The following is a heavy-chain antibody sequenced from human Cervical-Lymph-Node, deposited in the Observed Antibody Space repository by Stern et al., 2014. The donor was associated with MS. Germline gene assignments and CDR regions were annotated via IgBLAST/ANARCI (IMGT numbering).Heavy chain of an antibody. CDR1: GGAISSDGYS. V-gene: IGHV4-30-2*01. CDR3: ARVERVGATTFRFDH. Sequence: QLQLQESGSGLVKPSQTLSLTCAVSGGAISSDGYSWSWIRQPPGKGLEWLGYSFQSGSTYYNPSLKSRVTISVDRSKNQFSLKVSSVTAADTATYYCARVERVGATTFRFDHWGQGTLVTVSS. J-gene: IGHJ4*02. D-gene: IGHD1-26*01. CDR2: SFQSGST.